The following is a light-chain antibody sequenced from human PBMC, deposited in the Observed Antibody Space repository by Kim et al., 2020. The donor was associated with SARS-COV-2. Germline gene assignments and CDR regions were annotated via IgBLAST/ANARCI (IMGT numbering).Light chain of an antibody. J-gene: IGKJ4*01. CDR1: QSVSSY. Sequence: EIVLTQSPATLSLSPGERATLSGRASQSVSSYLAWYQQKPGQAPRLLIYDASNRATGIPARFSGSGSGTDFTLTISSLEPEDFAVYYCQQRSNWPLLTFGGGTKVDIK. V-gene: IGKV3-11*01. CDR3: QQRSNWPLLT. CDR2: DAS.